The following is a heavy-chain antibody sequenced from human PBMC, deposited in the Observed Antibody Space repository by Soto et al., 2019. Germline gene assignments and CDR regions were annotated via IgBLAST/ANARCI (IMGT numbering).Heavy chain of an antibody. CDR2: IYYSGST. CDR1: GGSVSSGSYF. CDR3: ARLSSIAVAATV. V-gene: IGHV4-61*01. D-gene: IGHD6-19*01. Sequence: QVQLQESGPGLVKPSETLSLTCTVSGGSVSSGSYFWSWIRQPPGKGLEWIGYIYYSGSTNYNPSLKRRVTLAVAASKNQFSLKLRSVTAADRAVYHCARLSSIAVAATVWGQGTLVTVSS. J-gene: IGHJ4*02.